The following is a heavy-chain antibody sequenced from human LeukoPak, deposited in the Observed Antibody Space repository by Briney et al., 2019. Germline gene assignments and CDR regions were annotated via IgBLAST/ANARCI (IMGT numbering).Heavy chain of an antibody. Sequence: DPSETLSLTCTVSGGSIIISSYYWGWIRQPPGKGLEWIGSIYYSGTTYYNPSLKSRVTISLDTSKNQFSLKLTSVTAADTAMYYCARWIAAASFDYWGQGTLVTVSS. CDR3: ARWIAAASFDY. CDR1: GGSIIISSYY. V-gene: IGHV4-39*07. CDR2: IYYSGTT. J-gene: IGHJ4*02. D-gene: IGHD6-13*01.